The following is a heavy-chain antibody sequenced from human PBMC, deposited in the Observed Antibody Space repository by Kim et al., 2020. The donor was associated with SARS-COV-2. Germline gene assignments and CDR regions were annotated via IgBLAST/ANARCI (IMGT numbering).Heavy chain of an antibody. J-gene: IGHJ3*02. Sequence: GESLKISCKGSGYSFTSYWIAWVRQMPGKGLEWMGIIYPADSDTRYSPSFQGQVTFSADKSISTAYLQWSSLKASDTAMYYCARRDNWIGDAFDIWGQGTIGTVSS. CDR1: GYSFTSYW. CDR2: IYPADSDT. V-gene: IGHV5-51*01. D-gene: IGHD1-1*01. CDR3: ARRDNWIGDAFDI.